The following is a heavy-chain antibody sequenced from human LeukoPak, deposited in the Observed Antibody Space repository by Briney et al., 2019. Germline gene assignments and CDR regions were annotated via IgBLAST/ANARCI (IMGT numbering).Heavy chain of an antibody. Sequence: GGSLRLSCSASGFTFSSLGMHWVSQAPGKGLEHVSTIGSDGDSTYYADSVKDRFTISRDNSKNALYLQMTSLRPEDSAVYYCVSPVFINYWGQGTLVTVSS. J-gene: IGHJ4*01. D-gene: IGHD1-14*01. V-gene: IGHV3-64D*06. CDR1: GFTFSSLG. CDR2: IGSDGDST. CDR3: VSPVFINY.